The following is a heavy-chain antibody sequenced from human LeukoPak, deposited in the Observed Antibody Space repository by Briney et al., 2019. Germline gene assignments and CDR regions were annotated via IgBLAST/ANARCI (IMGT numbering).Heavy chain of an antibody. J-gene: IGHJ4*02. D-gene: IGHD3-10*01. CDR1: GFTFSTYA. V-gene: IGHV3-30*01. Sequence: PGRSLRLSCAASGFTFSTYAMHWVRQAPGKGLEWVSLISSGGTDEYYADSVKGRFTISRDNSKNTLYLQLNSLRAEDTAVYYCARDSTYYYDAGSPGPPSLDNGGQETLVPVSS. CDR2: ISSGGTDE. CDR3: ARDSTYYYDAGSPGPPSLDN.